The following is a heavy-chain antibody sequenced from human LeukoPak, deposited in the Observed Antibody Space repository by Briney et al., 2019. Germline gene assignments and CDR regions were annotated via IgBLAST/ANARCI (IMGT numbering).Heavy chain of an antibody. Sequence: PGGSLRLSCAASGFTFSSYSMNWLRQATGEGLEWVSSISSSSSYIYYADSVKGRFTISRDNAKNSLYLQMNSLRAEDTDVYYCARGTHSGYVFDYWGQGTLVTVFS. CDR1: GFTFSSYS. V-gene: IGHV3-21*01. CDR2: ISSSSSYI. D-gene: IGHD5-12*01. J-gene: IGHJ4*02. CDR3: ARGTHSGYVFDY.